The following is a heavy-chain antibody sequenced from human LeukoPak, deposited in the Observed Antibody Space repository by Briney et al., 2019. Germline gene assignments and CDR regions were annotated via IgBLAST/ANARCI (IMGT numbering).Heavy chain of an antibody. Sequence: PGGSLRLSCAASGFTLSTYWMHWVRQAPGKGLEWVSVITGSGGDTNSADSVKGRFTISRDNAKNSLYLQMNSLRAEDTAVYYCARDLPWNDHPPRFDPWGQGTLVTVSS. J-gene: IGHJ5*02. CDR1: GFTLSTYW. V-gene: IGHV3-21*01. D-gene: IGHD1-1*01. CDR2: ITGSGGDT. CDR3: ARDLPWNDHPPRFDP.